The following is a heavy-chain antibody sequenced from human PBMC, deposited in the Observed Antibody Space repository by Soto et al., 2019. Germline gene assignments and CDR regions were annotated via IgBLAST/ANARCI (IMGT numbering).Heavy chain of an antibody. CDR3: ATLWGQD. CDR1: GGSISSSSYY. CDR2: IYYSGST. J-gene: IGHJ4*02. V-gene: IGHV4-39*01. D-gene: IGHD3-10*01. Sequence: QLQLQEAGPGLVKPSETLSLTCTVSGGSISSSSYYWGWIRQPPGKGLEWMGRIYYSGSTYYNPSLKSRVTISVAPPKNQFSLKLSSVTAADTAVYYCATLWGQDWGQGTLVTVSS.